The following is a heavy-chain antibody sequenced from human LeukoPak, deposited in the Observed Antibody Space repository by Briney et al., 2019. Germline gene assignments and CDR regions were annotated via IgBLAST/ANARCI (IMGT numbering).Heavy chain of an antibody. CDR3: ARDALRGYCSSTSCRYWYFDL. Sequence: SETLSLTCAVYGGSFSGHYWSWIRQPPGKGLEWIGEINHSGSTNYNPSLKSRVTISVDTSKNQFSLKLSSVTAADTAVYYCARDALRGYCSSTSCRYWYFDLWGRGTLVTVSS. CDR2: INHSGST. V-gene: IGHV4-34*01. J-gene: IGHJ2*01. D-gene: IGHD2-2*01. CDR1: GGSFSGHY.